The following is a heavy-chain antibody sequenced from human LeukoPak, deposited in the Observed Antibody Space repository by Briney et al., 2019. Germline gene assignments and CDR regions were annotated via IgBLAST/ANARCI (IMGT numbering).Heavy chain of an antibody. D-gene: IGHD6-25*01. Sequence: GRSLRLSCAASGFTFGDYAMYWVRQAPGKGLEWVLGINWSSDSIGYADSVEGRFTISRDNAKNSLYLQMNSLKGEDTALYYCAKSLTRGQRNAFDVWGQGTMVTISS. CDR2: INWSSDSI. J-gene: IGHJ3*01. CDR1: GFTFGDYA. V-gene: IGHV3-9*01. CDR3: AKSLTRGQRNAFDV.